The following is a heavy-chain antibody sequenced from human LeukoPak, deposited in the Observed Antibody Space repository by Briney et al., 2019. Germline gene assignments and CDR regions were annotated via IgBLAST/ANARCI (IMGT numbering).Heavy chain of an antibody. CDR1: GGSFSGYY. D-gene: IGHD2-2*01. J-gene: IGHJ5*02. CDR2: INHSGST. CDR3: ARRVVVPAANDWFDP. Sequence: SEALSLTCAVYGGSFSGYYWSWIRQPPGKGLEWIGEINHSGSTNYNPSLKSRVTISVDTSKNQFSLKLSSVTAADTAVYYCARRVVVPAANDWFDPWGQGTLVTVSS. V-gene: IGHV4-34*01.